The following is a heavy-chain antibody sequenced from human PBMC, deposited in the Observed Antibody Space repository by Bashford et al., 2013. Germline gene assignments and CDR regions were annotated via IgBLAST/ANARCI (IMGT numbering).Heavy chain of an antibody. CDR2: MNYDGSST. D-gene: IGHD2-21*01. CDR1: GFNFGNYW. J-gene: IGHJ4*02. V-gene: IGHV3-74*01. Sequence: GGSLRLSCAASGFNFGNYWMHWVRQGPGKGLVWVARMNYDGSSTSYADSVEGRFTVSRDNAKNTLFLQMDSLTVEDTAVYYCARTQYTFGYSPYYWGQGTLVTVSS. CDR3: ARTQYTFGYSPYY.